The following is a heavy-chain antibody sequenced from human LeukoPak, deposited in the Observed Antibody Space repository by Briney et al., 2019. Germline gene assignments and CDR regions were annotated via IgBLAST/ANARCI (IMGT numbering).Heavy chain of an antibody. CDR3: ATGSGSYYSH. D-gene: IGHD3-22*01. V-gene: IGHV3-30*02. CDR2: AHNDGDTK. CDR1: GLTFSSYW. Sequence: QSGGSLRLSCAASGLTFSSYWMHWVRQAPGKGLEWVAVAHNDGDTKYYADSVRGRFTISRDNSKNTLHLQMSSLRAEDTAVYYCATGSGSYYSHWGQGTLVTVSS. J-gene: IGHJ4*02.